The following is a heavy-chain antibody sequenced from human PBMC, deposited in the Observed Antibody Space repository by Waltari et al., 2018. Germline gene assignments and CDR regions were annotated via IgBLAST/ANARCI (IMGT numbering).Heavy chain of an antibody. Sequence: QVPWTGVGWVSGMGGRGISTLYADSVKGRFTISRDNSKNTLYLQMNRLRAEDTAVYYCVRDGSSIANSRSDNWFDSWGQGTLVTVSS. CDR2: MGGRGIST. D-gene: IGHD6-19*01. J-gene: IGHJ5*01. V-gene: IGHV3-23*01. CDR3: VRDGSSIANSRSDNWFDS.